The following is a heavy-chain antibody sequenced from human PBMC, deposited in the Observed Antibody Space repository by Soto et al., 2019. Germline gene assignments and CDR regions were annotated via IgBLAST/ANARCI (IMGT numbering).Heavy chain of an antibody. Sequence: SETLSLTCTVSGGSISSYYWSWIRQPPGKGLEWIGYIYYSGSTNYNPSLKSRVTISVDTSKNQFSLKLSSVTAADTAVYYCARSGAGSSSVLGYWGQGTLVTVSS. D-gene: IGHD6-6*01. CDR1: GGSISSYY. CDR3: ARSGAGSSSVLGY. V-gene: IGHV4-59*01. CDR2: IYYSGST. J-gene: IGHJ4*02.